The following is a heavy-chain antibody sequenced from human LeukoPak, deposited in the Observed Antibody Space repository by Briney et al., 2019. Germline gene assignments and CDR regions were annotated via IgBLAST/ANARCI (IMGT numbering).Heavy chain of an antibody. V-gene: IGHV3-74*01. Sequence: PGGSLRLSCAASGFTFSTYWMHWVRQAPGKGLVWVSRINSDGSDTSYADSVKGRFTISRDNSKNTLYLQMNSLRAEDTAVYYCAKEIATMVRGIKAGYWGQGTLVTVSS. J-gene: IGHJ4*02. D-gene: IGHD3-10*01. CDR3: AKEIATMVRGIKAGY. CDR1: GFTFSTYW. CDR2: INSDGSDT.